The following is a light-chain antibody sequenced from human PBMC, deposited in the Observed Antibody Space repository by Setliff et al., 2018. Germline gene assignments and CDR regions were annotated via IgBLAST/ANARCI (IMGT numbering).Light chain of an antibody. CDR3: NAYTAGTTYV. CDR2: GVS. CDR1: SNDVGSYDL. J-gene: IGLJ1*01. V-gene: IGLV2-14*03. Sequence: QSVLTQPASVSGSPGQSITISCSGTSNDVGSYDLVSWYQQHLGKAPKLIIYGVSDRPSGVSSSFSGSKSGNTASLTISGLQTEDEADYYCNAYTAGTTYVFGTGTKVTVL.